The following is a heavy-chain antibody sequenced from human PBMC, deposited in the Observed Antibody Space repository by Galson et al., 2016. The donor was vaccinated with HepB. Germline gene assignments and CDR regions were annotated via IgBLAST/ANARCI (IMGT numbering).Heavy chain of an antibody. Sequence: SLRLSCAASGFTFGDYAMHWVRQAPGKGLDWVAVISYDGNSQYYADSVEGRFTISRDNSKDTLYLQLNSLRAEDTALYYCARVDYADYAMFADHWGQGTLVTVSS. CDR1: GFTFGDYA. V-gene: IGHV3-30-3*01. CDR2: ISYDGNSQ. J-gene: IGHJ4*02. D-gene: IGHD4-17*01. CDR3: ARVDYADYAMFADH.